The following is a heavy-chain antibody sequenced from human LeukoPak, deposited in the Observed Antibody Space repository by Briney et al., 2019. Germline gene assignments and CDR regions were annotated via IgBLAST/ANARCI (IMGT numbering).Heavy chain of an antibody. CDR3: AKGGRYFDWSHGPLGY. J-gene: IGHJ4*02. Sequence: GGSLRLSCAASGFTFSSYAMSWVRQAPGKGLEWVSAISGSGGSTYYADSVKGRFTISRDNSKNTLYLQMNSLRADDTAVYYCAKGGRYFDWSHGPLGYWGQGTLVTVSS. V-gene: IGHV3-23*01. D-gene: IGHD3-9*01. CDR1: GFTFSSYA. CDR2: ISGSGGST.